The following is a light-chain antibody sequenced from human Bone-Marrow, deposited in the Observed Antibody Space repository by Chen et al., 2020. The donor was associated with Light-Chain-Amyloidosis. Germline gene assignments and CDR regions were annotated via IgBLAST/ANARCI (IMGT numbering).Light chain of an antibody. J-gene: IGLJ3*02. CDR1: NIGSTS. CDR3: QVWDRSSDRPV. V-gene: IGLV3-21*02. CDR2: DDS. Sequence: YVLTQPSSVSVAPGQTGTIACGGNNIGSTSVHWYQQTPGQAPLLVVYDDSDRPSGIPERLSGSNSGNTATLTISRVEAGDEADYYCQVWDRSSDRPVFGGGTKLTVL.